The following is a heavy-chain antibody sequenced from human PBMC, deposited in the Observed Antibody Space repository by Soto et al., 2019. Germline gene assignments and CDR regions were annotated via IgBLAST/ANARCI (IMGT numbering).Heavy chain of an antibody. Sequence: SETLSLTCTVSGGSISSYYWSWIRQPPGKGLEWIGYIYYSGSTNYNPSLKSRVAISVDTSKNQFSLKLSSVTAADTAVYYCARGGHHYYYYGMDVWGQGTTVPVSS. V-gene: IGHV4-59*01. CDR2: IYYSGST. CDR3: ARGGHHYYYYGMDV. CDR1: GGSISSYY. J-gene: IGHJ6*02. D-gene: IGHD1-26*01.